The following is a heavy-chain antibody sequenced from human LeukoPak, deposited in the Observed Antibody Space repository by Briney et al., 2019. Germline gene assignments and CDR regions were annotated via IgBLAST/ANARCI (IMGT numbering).Heavy chain of an antibody. Sequence: TGGSLRLSCAASGFTFSSYEMNWVRQAPGKGLEWVSYISSSGSTIYYADSVKGRFTISRDNAKNSLYLQMNSLRAEDTAVYYCARGPRSYRGIDYWGQGTLVTVSS. D-gene: IGHD1-14*01. CDR3: ARGPRSYRGIDY. J-gene: IGHJ4*02. V-gene: IGHV3-48*03. CDR1: GFTFSSYE. CDR2: ISSSGSTI.